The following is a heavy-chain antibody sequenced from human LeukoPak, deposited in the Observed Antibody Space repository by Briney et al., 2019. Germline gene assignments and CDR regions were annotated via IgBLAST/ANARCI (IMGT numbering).Heavy chain of an antibody. CDR2: ISSSGSTI. J-gene: IGHJ6*02. V-gene: IGHV3-11*01. CDR1: GFTFSDYY. CDR3: AGGRRVRGVIIGPNGFYGMDV. D-gene: IGHD3-10*01. Sequence: NPGGSLRRSCAASGFTFSDYYMSWIRQAPGKGLEWVSYISSSGSTIYYADSVKGRFTISRDNAKNSLYLQMNSLRAGGTAVYYWAGGRRVRGVIIGPNGFYGMDVWGQGTTVTVSS.